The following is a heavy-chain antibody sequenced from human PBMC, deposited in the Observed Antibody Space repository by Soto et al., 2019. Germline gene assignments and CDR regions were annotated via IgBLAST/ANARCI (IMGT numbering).Heavy chain of an antibody. CDR1: GFTFSSYA. CDR3: ARTGIAVAGTPYYFDY. V-gene: IGHV3-30-3*01. D-gene: IGHD6-19*01. Sequence: QVQLVESGGGVVQPGRSLRLSCAASGFTFSSYAMHWVRQAPGKGLEWVAVISYDGSNKYYADSVKGRFTISRDNSKNTLYMQMNSLRAEDTAVYYCARTGIAVAGTPYYFDYWCQGTLVTVSS. J-gene: IGHJ4*02. CDR2: ISYDGSNK.